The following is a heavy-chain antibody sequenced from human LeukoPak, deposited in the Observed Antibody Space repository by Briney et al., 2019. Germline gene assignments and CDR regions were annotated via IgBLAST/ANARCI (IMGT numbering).Heavy chain of an antibody. V-gene: IGHV4-39*01. J-gene: IGHJ4*02. D-gene: IGHD2-2*01. CDR3: ARIDTVVLPSTMFDY. CDR2: INYSGNT. CDR1: GGSISSSSYY. Sequence: SETLSLTCTVSGGSISSSSYYWGWIRQPPGKGLEWIESINYSGNTYYNPSLKSRVTISVDTSRNQFSLKLSSVTAADTALYYCARIDTVVLPSTMFDYWGQGTLVTVSS.